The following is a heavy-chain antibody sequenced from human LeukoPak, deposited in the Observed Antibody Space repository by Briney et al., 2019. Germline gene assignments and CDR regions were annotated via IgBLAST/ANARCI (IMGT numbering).Heavy chain of an antibody. CDR3: AKSVRYSSSSEDAFDI. CDR2: ISGSGRST. D-gene: IGHD6-6*01. J-gene: IGHJ3*02. Sequence: SGGSLRLSCAASGFTFSSNWMHWVRQVPGKGLEWVSAISGSGRSTYYAGSVKGRFTISRDNSKNTLYLQMNSLRAEDTAVYYCAKSVRYSSSSEDAFDIWGQGTMVTVSS. CDR1: GFTFSSNW. V-gene: IGHV3-23*01.